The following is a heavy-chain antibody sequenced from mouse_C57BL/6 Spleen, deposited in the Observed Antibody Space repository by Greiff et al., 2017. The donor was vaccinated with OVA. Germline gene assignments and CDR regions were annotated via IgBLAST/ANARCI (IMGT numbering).Heavy chain of an antibody. CDR2: ILPGSGST. V-gene: IGHV1-9*01. CDR1: GYTFTGYW. D-gene: IGHD1-1*01. CDR3: ARDGYYGSSYGYAMDY. Sequence: LVESGAELMKPGASVKLSCKATGYTFTGYWIEWVKQRPGHGLEWIGEILPGSGSTNYNEKFKGKATFTADTSSNTAYMQLSSLTTEDSAIYYCARDGYYGSSYGYAMDYWGQGTSVTVSS. J-gene: IGHJ4*01.